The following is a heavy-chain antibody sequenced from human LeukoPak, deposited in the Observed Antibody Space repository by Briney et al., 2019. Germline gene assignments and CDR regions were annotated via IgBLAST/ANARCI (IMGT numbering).Heavy chain of an antibody. V-gene: IGHV3-11*01. J-gene: IGHJ4*02. CDR2: ISSSGSTI. CDR3: ASWATVTDFDY. Sequence: TGGSLRLSCAASGFTFSDYYMSWIRQAPGKGLEWVSYISSSGSTIYYADSVKGRFTISRDNAKSSLYLQMNSLRAKDTAVYYCASWATVTDFDYWGQGTLVTVSS. CDR1: GFTFSDYY. D-gene: IGHD4-17*01.